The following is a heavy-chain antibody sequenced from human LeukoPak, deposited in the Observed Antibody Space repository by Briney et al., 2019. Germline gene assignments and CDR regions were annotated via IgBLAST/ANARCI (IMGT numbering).Heavy chain of an antibody. CDR2: IFTSGST. Sequence: SETLSLTCAVSGGSINNYYWSWIRQPAGKGLEWIGRIFTSGSTNYNPSLKSRVTMSVDTSKNQFSLKLSSVTAADTAVYYCAREYSYDSSGYSYWGQGILVAVSS. CDR3: AREYSYDSSGYSY. V-gene: IGHV4-4*07. D-gene: IGHD3-22*01. CDR1: GGSINNYY. J-gene: IGHJ4*02.